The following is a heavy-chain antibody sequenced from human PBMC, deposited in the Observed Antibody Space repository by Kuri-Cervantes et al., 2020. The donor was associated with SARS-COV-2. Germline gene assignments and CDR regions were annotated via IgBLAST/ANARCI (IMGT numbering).Heavy chain of an antibody. CDR1: GGTFSSYA. Sequence: SVTVSCKASGGTFSSYAISWVRQAPGQGLEWMGRIIPIFGTANYAQKFQGGVTITADKSTSTAYMELSSLRSEDTAVYYCARGGSSYSSSWFDYYFDYWGQGTLVTVSS. CDR3: ARGGSSYSSSWFDYYFDY. V-gene: IGHV1-69*06. J-gene: IGHJ4*02. CDR2: IIPIFGTA. D-gene: IGHD6-13*01.